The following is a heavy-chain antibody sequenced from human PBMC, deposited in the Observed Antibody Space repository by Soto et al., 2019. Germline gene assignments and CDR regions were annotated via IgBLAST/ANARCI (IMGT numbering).Heavy chain of an antibody. V-gene: IGHV1-18*01. D-gene: IGHD3-10*01. Sequence: QVQLVQSGAEVKKPGASVKVSCKASGYTFTSYGISWVRQAPGQGLEWMGWISGYNGNTNYAQKLQGRVTMTTDTATSTANMERRRLRADDTAGYYCARAFGGVGELLPVDCWGQGTLVTVSS. CDR1: GYTFTSYG. CDR3: ARAFGGVGELLPVDC. CDR2: ISGYNGNT. J-gene: IGHJ4*02.